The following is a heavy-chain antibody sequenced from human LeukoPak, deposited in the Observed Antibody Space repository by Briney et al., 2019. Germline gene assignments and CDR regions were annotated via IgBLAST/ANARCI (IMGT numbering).Heavy chain of an antibody. CDR3: ARTKRYCSGTSCFPY. CDR1: GFTFSDYG. Sequence: GGSLRLSCEASGFTFSDYGMHWVREAPGKGLKWVASISYEGSNYFYADSVTGRFTIARDNSKDTLFLQMNSLRPEDTAVYYCARTKRYCSGTSCFPYWGQGTLVTVSS. D-gene: IGHD2-2*01. V-gene: IGHV3-30*03. J-gene: IGHJ4*02. CDR2: ISYEGSNY.